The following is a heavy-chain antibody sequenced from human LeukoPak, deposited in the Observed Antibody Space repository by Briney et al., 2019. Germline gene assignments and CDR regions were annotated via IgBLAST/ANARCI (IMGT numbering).Heavy chain of an antibody. Sequence: GGSLRLSCAASGFTFSTSWMSWVRQAPGKGLEWVANIKQDGSEKYYVDSVKGRFTISRDNAKKSLFLQMNSLRAEDSAVYYCARGSGGSGAFDIWGQGTMVTVSS. CDR3: ARGSGGSGAFDI. J-gene: IGHJ3*02. CDR2: IKQDGSEK. CDR1: GFTFSTSW. V-gene: IGHV3-7*05.